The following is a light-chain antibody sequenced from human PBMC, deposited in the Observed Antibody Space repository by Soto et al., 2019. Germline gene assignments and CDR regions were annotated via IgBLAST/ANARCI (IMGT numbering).Light chain of an antibody. CDR3: QQFNGYTL. V-gene: IGKV1-13*02. CDR1: QDISGA. Sequence: AIQLTQSPSSLSASVGDRVSVTCRASQDISGALAWYQHIPGRPPKLLIYAASILEGGVPSRFSGSGSGTDFTLTISSLHPEDFATYYCQQFNGYTLFGPGTKVDIQ. CDR2: AAS. J-gene: IGKJ3*01.